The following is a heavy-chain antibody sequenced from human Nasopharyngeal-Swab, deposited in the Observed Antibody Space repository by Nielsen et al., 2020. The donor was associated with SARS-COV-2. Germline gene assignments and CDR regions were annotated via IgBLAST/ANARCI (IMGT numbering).Heavy chain of an antibody. V-gene: IGHV3-23*01. CDR3: AKVLAAAVAYYYGMDV. CDR1: GFTFSYYA. CDR2: ISDGDGST. J-gene: IGHJ6*02. D-gene: IGHD6-13*01. Sequence: ESLKISCADTGFTFSYYAMNWVRQAPGKGLEWVSGISDGDGSTSYADSAKGRFTISRDNSKKTLYLQMNSLTAEDTAVYYCAKVLAAAVAYYYGMDVWGQGTTVTVSS.